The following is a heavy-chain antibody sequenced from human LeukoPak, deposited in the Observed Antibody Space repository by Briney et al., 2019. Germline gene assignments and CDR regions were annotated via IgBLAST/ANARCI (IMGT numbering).Heavy chain of an antibody. Sequence: PGRSLRLSCAASGFTFSSYGMHWVHQAPGKGLEWVAVISYDGSNKYYADSVKGRFTISRDNSKNTLYLQMNSLRAEDTAVYYCAKPNTYYYDSSGYYYFDYWGQGTLVTVSS. CDR1: GFTFSSYG. V-gene: IGHV3-30*18. J-gene: IGHJ4*02. CDR3: AKPNTYYYDSSGYYYFDY. D-gene: IGHD3-22*01. CDR2: ISYDGSNK.